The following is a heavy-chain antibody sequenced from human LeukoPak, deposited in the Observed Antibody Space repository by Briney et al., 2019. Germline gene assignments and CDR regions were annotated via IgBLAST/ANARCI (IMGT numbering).Heavy chain of an antibody. CDR1: GGSISSYY. J-gene: IGHJ4*02. Sequence: QTSETLSLTCTVSGGSISSYYWSWIRQPPGKGLEWIGYINYSGSTNYNPSLKSRVTISVDTSKNQFSLKLSSVTAADTAVYYCASGGYYDSSGYYIVQFDYWGQGTLVTVSS. CDR2: INYSGST. CDR3: ASGGYYDSSGYYIVQFDY. D-gene: IGHD3-22*01. V-gene: IGHV4-59*01.